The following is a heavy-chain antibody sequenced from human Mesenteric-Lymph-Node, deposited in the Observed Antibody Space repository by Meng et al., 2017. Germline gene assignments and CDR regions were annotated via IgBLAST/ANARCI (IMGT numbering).Heavy chain of an antibody. CDR3: ARAGGARWLQPKVGAFDY. CDR2: IWYDGSNK. CDR1: GFTFSSYG. D-gene: IGHD5-24*01. J-gene: IGHJ4*02. V-gene: IGHV3-33*01. Sequence: GESLKISCAASGFTFSSYGMHWVRQAPGKGLEWVAVIWYDGSNKYYADSVKGRFTISRDNSKNTLYLQMNSLRAEDTAVYYCARAGGARWLQPKVGAFDYWGQGTLVTVSS.